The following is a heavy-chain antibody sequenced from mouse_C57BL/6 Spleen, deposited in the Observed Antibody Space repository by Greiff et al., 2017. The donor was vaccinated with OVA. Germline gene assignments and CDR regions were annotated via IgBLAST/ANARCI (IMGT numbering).Heavy chain of an antibody. J-gene: IGHJ3*01. CDR2: IDPSDSYT. CDR3: ARGGNLWFAY. Sequence: QVQLQQPGAELVMPGASVKLSCKASGYTFTSYWMHWVKQRPGQGLEWIGEIDPSDSYTNYNQKFKGKSTLTVDKSSSTAYMQLSSLTSEDSAVYYCARGGNLWFAYWGQGTLVTVSA. V-gene: IGHV1-69*01. D-gene: IGHD2-1*01. CDR1: GYTFTSYW.